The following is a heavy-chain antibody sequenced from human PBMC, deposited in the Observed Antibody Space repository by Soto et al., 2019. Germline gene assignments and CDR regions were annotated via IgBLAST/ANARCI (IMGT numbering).Heavy chain of an antibody. V-gene: IGHV3-23*01. CDR3: ARDRSADRFVQYFQH. CDR2: IGGGGDDT. J-gene: IGHJ1*01. D-gene: IGHD6-19*01. Sequence: PGGSLRLSCAASGFTFSNFAMSWVRQAPGKGLEWVSSIGGGGDDTYYADSVKGRFIISRDNSKSTLSLRLNGLTSEDTAVYYCARDRSADRFVQYFQHWGPGTLVTVSS. CDR1: GFTFSNFA.